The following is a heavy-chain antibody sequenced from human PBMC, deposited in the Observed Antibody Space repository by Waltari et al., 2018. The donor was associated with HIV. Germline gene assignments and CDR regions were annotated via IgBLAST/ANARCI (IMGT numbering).Heavy chain of an antibody. V-gene: IGHV4-4*02. CDR3: ARDPGYSLSYYYYGMDV. J-gene: IGHJ6*02. CDR1: GGSISSSNW. CDR2: IYHSGST. Sequence: QVQLQESGPGLVKPSGTLSLTCAVSGGSISSSNWGSWVRQPTGKGLEWIGEIYHSGSTNYNPSLKSRVTISVDKSKNQFSLKLSSVTAADTAVYYCARDPGYSLSYYYYGMDVWGQGTTVTVSS. D-gene: IGHD5-12*01.